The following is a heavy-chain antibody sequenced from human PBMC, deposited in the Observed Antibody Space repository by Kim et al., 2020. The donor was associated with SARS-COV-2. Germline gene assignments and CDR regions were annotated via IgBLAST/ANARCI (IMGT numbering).Heavy chain of an antibody. Sequence: GGSLRLSCAASGFTFSSYAMHWVRQAPGKGLEWVAVISYDGSNKYYADSAKGRFPISIDNSKNTLDPQIHSLRAEDTAADYCSRSPKTQWIAVAGGFYY. CDR2: ISYDGSNK. CDR1: GFTFSSYA. D-gene: IGHD6-19*01. J-gene: IGHJ4*01. CDR3: SRSPKTQWIAVAGGFYY. V-gene: IGHV3-30-3*01.